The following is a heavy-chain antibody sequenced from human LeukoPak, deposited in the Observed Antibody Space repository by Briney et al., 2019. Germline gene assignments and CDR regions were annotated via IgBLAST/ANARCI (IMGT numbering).Heavy chain of an antibody. CDR3: ARQGIAAAGTGYFDY. J-gene: IGHJ4*02. D-gene: IGHD6-13*01. CDR2: IYHSGST. CDR1: GYSISSGYY. V-gene: IGHV4-38-2*01. Sequence: SETLSLTCAVSGYSISSGYYWGWIRQPPGKGLEWIGSIYHSGSTYYNPSLKSRVTISVDTSKNQFSLKLSSVTAADTAVYYCARQGIAAAGTGYFDYWGQGTLVTASS.